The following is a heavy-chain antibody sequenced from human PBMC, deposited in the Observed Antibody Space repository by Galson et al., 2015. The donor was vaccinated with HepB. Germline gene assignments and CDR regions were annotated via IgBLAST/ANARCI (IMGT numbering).Heavy chain of an antibody. CDR3: ARALGFPDQDYYYGMDV. D-gene: IGHD1-14*01. J-gene: IGHJ6*02. CDR1: GYTFTSCG. CDR2: ISAYNGNT. Sequence: SVKVSCKASGYTFTSCGISWVRQAPGQGLEWMGWISAYNGNTNYAQKLQGRVTMTTDTSTSTAYMELRSLRPDDTAVYYCARALGFPDQDYYYGMDVWGQGTTVTVSS. V-gene: IGHV1-18*04.